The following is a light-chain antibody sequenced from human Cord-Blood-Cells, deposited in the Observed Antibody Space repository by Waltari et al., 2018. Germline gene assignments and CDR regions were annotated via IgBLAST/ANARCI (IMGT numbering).Light chain of an antibody. J-gene: IGLJ3*02. Sequence: QSALTQPASVSGSPGQSITISCPGTSSDVGGYNYVSWYKQHPGKAPKLMIYDVSNRPSGVSNRFSGSKSGNTASLNISGLQAEDEADYYCSSYTSSSTLVFGGGTKLTVL. V-gene: IGLV2-14*01. CDR3: SSYTSSSTLV. CDR1: SSDVGGYNY. CDR2: DVS.